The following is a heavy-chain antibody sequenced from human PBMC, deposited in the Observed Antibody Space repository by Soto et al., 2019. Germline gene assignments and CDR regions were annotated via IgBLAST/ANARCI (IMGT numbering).Heavy chain of an antibody. CDR1: GYIFTNHY. CDR2: INPSGGST. CDR3: ARADYYDSSGFYYDY. Sequence: QVQLVQSVAEVKKPGASVKVSCKASGYIFTNHYIHWVRQAPGQGLEWMGIINPSGGSTNYLQKFQGRVTMTRDTSTSTVYMELSSPRSEDTAVYFCARADYYDSSGFYYDYWGQGTLVTVSS. D-gene: IGHD3-22*01. J-gene: IGHJ4*02. V-gene: IGHV1-46*01.